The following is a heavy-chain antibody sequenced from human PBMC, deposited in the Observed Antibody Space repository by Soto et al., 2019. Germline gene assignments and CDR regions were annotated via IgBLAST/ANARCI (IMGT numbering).Heavy chain of an antibody. CDR1: GFSFKSYA. J-gene: IGHJ6*02. V-gene: IGHV3-30-3*01. CDR2: VSYDGSNK. CDR3: ARDRPGGYGYSWDDFLYYYGMDV. Sequence: GGSLRLSCAASGFSFKSYAIHWVRQAPGKGLEWVAVVSYDGSNKFYADSVKGRFTTSRDDSKNTVFLQMNSLRVEDTAVFYCARDRPGGYGYSWDDFLYYYGMDVRGQGTTVTVSS. D-gene: IGHD5-18*01.